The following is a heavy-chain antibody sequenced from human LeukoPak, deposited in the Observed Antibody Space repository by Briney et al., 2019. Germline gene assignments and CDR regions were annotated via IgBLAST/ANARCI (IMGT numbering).Heavy chain of an antibody. J-gene: IGHJ4*02. D-gene: IGHD6-19*01. CDR2: ISSNGGTT. CDR3: AKVGSGWPGYYFAY. Sequence: GGSLILSCAASGFTFSSYAMHWVRLSPGKGLEYVSGISSNGGTTSYADSVQGRFTISRDNSKNTLYLQTGSLRGEDMAVYYCAKVGSGWPGYYFAYWGQGTLVTVSS. V-gene: IGHV3-64*02. CDR1: GFTFSSYA.